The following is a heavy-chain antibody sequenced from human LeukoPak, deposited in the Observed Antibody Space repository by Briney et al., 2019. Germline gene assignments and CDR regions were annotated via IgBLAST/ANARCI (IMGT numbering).Heavy chain of an antibody. CDR3: AKADYGDYLFDY. J-gene: IGHJ4*02. D-gene: IGHD4-17*01. CDR2: ISGSGGST. V-gene: IGHV3-23*01. Sequence: PGGSLRLSCAASGFTFSSYAMSWVRQAPGKGLEWVSAISGSGGSTYYADSVKGRFTISRDNPKNTLCLQMNSLRAEDTAVYYCAKADYGDYLFDYWGQGTLVTVSS. CDR1: GFTFSSYA.